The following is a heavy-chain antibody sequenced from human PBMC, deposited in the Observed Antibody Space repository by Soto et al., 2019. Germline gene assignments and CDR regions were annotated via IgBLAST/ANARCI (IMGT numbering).Heavy chain of an antibody. CDR1: GGTFTNYA. Sequence: QVQLVQSGAEVKKPGSSVKVSCTASGGTFTNYAFSWVRQAPGQGLEWMGGIIPFFGTANYAQKFQGRLTAAADASTSIAYMELRSLTSEDTAVYYCAAGAAAGSTSYYYGIGVWGHGTTVTVSS. CDR3: AAGAAAGSTSYYYGIGV. CDR2: IIPFFGTA. V-gene: IGHV1-69*01. J-gene: IGHJ6*02. D-gene: IGHD6-13*01.